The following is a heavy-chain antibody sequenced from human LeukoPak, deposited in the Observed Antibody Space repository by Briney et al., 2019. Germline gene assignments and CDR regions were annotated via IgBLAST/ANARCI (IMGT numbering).Heavy chain of an antibody. V-gene: IGHV3-53*01. CDR1: GFTVSRNY. CDR2: IHSGGDT. CDR3: ARSPPASPFDY. J-gene: IGHJ4*02. Sequence: GGSLRLSCTASGFTVSRNYMSWVRQAPGKGLEWVSVIHSGGDTYYADSVKGRFTISRDISENTLYLQMDNLRAEDTAFYYCARSPPASPFDYWGQGTLVTVSS. D-gene: IGHD2-2*01.